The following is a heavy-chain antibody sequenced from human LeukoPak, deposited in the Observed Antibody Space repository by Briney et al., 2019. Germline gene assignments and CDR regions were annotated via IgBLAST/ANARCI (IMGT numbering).Heavy chain of an antibody. J-gene: IGHJ5*02. Sequence: GRSLRLSCAASGFTFSTYVIHWVRQAPGKGLEWVAVISEDGSKKYYADSVKGRFTISRDNSKKTLYLQTNSLRTEDTAVYYCARERIATTGTGWFDPWGQGTLVTVSS. CDR1: GFTFSTYV. D-gene: IGHD6-13*01. CDR3: ARERIATTGTGWFDP. CDR2: ISEDGSKK. V-gene: IGHV3-30*04.